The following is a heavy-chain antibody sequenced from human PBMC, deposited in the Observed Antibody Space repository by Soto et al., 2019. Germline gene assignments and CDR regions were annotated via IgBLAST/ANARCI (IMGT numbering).Heavy chain of an antibody. V-gene: IGHV3-23*01. CDR3: AKDRNYYGSGSYNDY. Sequence: GGSLRLSCAASGFTFSSYAMSWVRQAPGKGLEWVSAISGSGGSTYYADSVKGRSTISRDNSKNTLYLQMNSLRAEDTAVYYCAKDRNYYGSGSYNDYWGQGTLVTVSS. CDR1: GFTFSSYA. D-gene: IGHD3-10*01. CDR2: ISGSGGST. J-gene: IGHJ4*02.